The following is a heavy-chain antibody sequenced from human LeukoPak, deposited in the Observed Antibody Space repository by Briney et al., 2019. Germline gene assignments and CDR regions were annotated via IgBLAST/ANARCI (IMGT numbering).Heavy chain of an antibody. CDR3: ARDYPSGYLNFDY. Sequence: GGSLRLSCAASGFTFSSYEMNWVRQAPGKGLEWVSYISSSGSTIYYADSVKGRFTISRDNAKNSLYLQMNSLRAEDTAVYYCARDYPSGYLNFDYWGQGTLVTASS. CDR2: ISSSGSTI. D-gene: IGHD5-12*01. J-gene: IGHJ4*02. V-gene: IGHV3-48*03. CDR1: GFTFSSYE.